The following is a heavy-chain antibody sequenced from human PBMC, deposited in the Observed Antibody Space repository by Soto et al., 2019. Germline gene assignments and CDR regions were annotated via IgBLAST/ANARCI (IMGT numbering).Heavy chain of an antibody. J-gene: IGHJ6*02. CDR3: ARAYSGRLPRRADYYFAMDV. Sequence: GSLRLSCAASGFTFSAYDMHWVRQTTGKGLEWVSAIGAADDPYYLGSVKGRFTISRENAKNSLYLQMNSLRAEDTAVYYCARAYSGRLPRRADYYFAMDVWGQGTTVTVSS. D-gene: IGHD2-15*01. V-gene: IGHV3-13*05. CDR1: GFTFSAYD. CDR2: IGAADDP.